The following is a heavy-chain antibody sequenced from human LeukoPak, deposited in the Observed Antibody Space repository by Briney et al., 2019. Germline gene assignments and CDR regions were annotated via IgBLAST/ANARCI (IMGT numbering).Heavy chain of an antibody. CDR1: GLTLNSYA. CDR3: AKDNGFDV. Sequence: GGSLRLSCAASGLTLNSYAIHWVRQAPGKGLEWVTAISYDSSNKHYADSVRGRFTISKDNAKNTLYLQMNSLRAEDTAIDHCAKDNGFDVWGQGTMVTVSS. CDR2: ISYDSSNK. V-gene: IGHV3-30*18. J-gene: IGHJ3*01.